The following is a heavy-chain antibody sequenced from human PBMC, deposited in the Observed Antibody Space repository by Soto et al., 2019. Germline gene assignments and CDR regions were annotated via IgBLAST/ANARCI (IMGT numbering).Heavy chain of an antibody. CDR1: GFTFSDYY. V-gene: IGHV3-11*01. D-gene: IGHD6-19*01. CDR2: ISSSGSTI. Sequence: PGGSLRLSCAASGFTFSDYYMSWIRQAPGKGLEWVSYISSSGSTIYYADSVKGRITISRDNAKNSLYLQMNSLRTEDTAVYYCARDHAPSGWYGGGLGWGQGTLVTVSS. J-gene: IGHJ4*02. CDR3: ARDHAPSGWYGGGLG.